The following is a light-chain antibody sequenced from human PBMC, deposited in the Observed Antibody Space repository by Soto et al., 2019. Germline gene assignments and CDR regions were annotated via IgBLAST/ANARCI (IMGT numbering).Light chain of an antibody. CDR1: QSISSY. CDR2: AAS. Sequence: DIQMTQSPSSLSASVGDRVTITCRASQSISSYLNWYQQKPGKAPKLLIYAASSLQSGVPSRFSGSGSGTDFTLTISSLQPEDFASYYCQQSYSTITCGQGTRLEMK. CDR3: QQSYSTIT. V-gene: IGKV1-39*01. J-gene: IGKJ5*01.